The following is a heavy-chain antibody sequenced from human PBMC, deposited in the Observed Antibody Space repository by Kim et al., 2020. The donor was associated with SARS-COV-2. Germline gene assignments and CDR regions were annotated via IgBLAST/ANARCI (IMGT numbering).Heavy chain of an antibody. V-gene: IGHV4-31*03. CDR1: GDSISGGTFS. CDR2: ISYSGST. Sequence: SETLSLTCTVSGDSISGGTFSWTWIRQHPEKGLEWIGYISYSGSTFYNPSLKSRVTISTDASKNQFSLRVSTVTAADTAVYYCARAPGNYYFYMDVWGEGTAVTVSS. CDR3: ARAPGNYYFYMDV. J-gene: IGHJ6*03.